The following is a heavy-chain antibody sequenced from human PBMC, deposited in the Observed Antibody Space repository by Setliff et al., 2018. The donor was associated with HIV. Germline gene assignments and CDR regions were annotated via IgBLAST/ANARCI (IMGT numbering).Heavy chain of an antibody. V-gene: IGHV4-61*02. CDR3: AKDIPGPAINSGRIKNWFDP. Sequence: SETLSLTCTVSGGSISSGSYFWTWIRQPAGKGLEWIGRIYTSGSTIYNPSLKSRVTVSVDTSKNQFSLKLGSVTAADTAVYYCAKDIPGPAINSGRIKNWFDPWGEGTLVTVSS. CDR1: GGSISSGSYF. D-gene: IGHD6-19*01. CDR2: IYTSGST. J-gene: IGHJ5*02.